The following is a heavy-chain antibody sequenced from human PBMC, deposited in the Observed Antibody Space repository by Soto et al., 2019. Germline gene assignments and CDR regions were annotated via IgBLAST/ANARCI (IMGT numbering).Heavy chain of an antibody. CDR1: GFIFSSYA. J-gene: IGHJ6*02. CDR2: ISGRGTTA. CDR3: ARDYYRFNSGYGFSMDV. V-gene: IGHV3-23*01. D-gene: IGHD5-12*01. Sequence: GGSLRLSCAASGFIFSSYAMSWVRQAPGKGLEWVSAISGRGTTAYYADSVKGRFTYYRDNSKKTMFLQMNSLISEDTAVYYCARDYYRFNSGYGFSMDVWGQGT.